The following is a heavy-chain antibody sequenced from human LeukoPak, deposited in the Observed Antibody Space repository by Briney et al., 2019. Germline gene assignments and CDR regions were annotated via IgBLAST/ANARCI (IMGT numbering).Heavy chain of an antibody. J-gene: IGHJ4*02. V-gene: IGHV3-23*01. CDR1: GFTFSSYA. CDR3: AKGQQLVRASFDY. Sequence: PGGSLRLSCAASGFTFSSYAMSWVRQAPGKGLEWVSTISSSGGSTYYADSVKGRFTISRDDSKNNLYLQMNSLRAEDTAVYYCAKGQQLVRASFDYWGQGTLVTVSS. D-gene: IGHD6-13*01. CDR2: ISSSGGST.